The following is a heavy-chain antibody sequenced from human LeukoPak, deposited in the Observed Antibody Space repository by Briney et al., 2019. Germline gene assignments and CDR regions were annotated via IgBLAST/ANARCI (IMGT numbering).Heavy chain of an antibody. V-gene: IGHV1-2*02. Sequence: ASVKVSCKSSGYTFTGYYMHWVRQAPVQGHEWMGWINPNSGGTNYAQKFQGRVTMTRDTSISTAYMELSRLRSDDAAVYYCATLDLLDYWGQGTLVTVSS. CDR2: INPNSGGT. J-gene: IGHJ4*02. CDR3: ATLDLLDY. D-gene: IGHD2-15*01. CDR1: GYTFTGYY.